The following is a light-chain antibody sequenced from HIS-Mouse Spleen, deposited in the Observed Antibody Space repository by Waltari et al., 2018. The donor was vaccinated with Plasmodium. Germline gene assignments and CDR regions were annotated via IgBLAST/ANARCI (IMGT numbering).Light chain of an antibody. CDR1: ELPKKY. V-gene: IGLV3-10*01. J-gene: IGLJ3*02. CDR2: EDS. CDR3: YSTDSSGNHRV. Sequence: SYELTQPPSVSVSPGNTARITCSGAELPKKYTHWYQQKTGQATVLVIYEDSKRPSGLPERFSGSSSGTMATLTISGAQVEDEADYYCYSTDSSGNHRVFGGGTKLTVL.